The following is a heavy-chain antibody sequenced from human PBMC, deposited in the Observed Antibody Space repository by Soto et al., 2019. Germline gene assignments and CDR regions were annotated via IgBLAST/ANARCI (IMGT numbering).Heavy chain of an antibody. D-gene: IGHD3-16*01. Sequence: PSETLSLTCSVSGYSSSDYYWRWIRQTPGKGLEWIGYIHYSGTTYYNPSLRSRVTISEDISRNQFSLSLSSVTAADTAVYFCARHYGGSAFDFWGQGTLVTVSS. CDR2: IHYSGTT. CDR3: ARHYGGSAFDF. V-gene: IGHV4-30-4*01. CDR1: GYSSSDYY. J-gene: IGHJ3*01.